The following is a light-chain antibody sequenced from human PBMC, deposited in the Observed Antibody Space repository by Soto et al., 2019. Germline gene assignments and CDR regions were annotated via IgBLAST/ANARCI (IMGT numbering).Light chain of an antibody. Sequence: AIQLTQSPSSLSASVGDRVSITCRASQGISSALAWYQHKPGKAPKILIYDASSLQSGVPSRFSGSEYGTECTLAISSLQPDDFANYYCQQLKTYPFTFGQGTRLEIK. J-gene: IGKJ5*01. V-gene: IGKV1-13*02. CDR3: QQLKTYPFT. CDR2: DAS. CDR1: QGISSA.